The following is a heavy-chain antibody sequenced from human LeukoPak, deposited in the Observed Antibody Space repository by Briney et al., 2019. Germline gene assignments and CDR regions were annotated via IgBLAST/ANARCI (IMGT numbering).Heavy chain of an antibody. CDR1: GYTFTSYD. Sequence: ASVKVSCKASGYTFTSYDINWVRQATGQGLEWMGWMNPNSGNTGYAQKFQGRVTMTRNTSISTAYMELSSLRSEDTAVYYCARGSDILTGSGYWGQGTLVTVSS. D-gene: IGHD3-9*01. CDR2: MNPNSGNT. V-gene: IGHV1-8*01. J-gene: IGHJ4*02. CDR3: ARGSDILTGSGY.